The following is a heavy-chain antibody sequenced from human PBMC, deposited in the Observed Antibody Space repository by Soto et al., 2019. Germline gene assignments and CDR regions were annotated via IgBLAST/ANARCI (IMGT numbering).Heavy chain of an antibody. Sequence: GASVKVSCKASGYTFTSYDINWVRQATGQGLEWMGWMNPNSGNTGYAQKFQGRVTMTRNTSISTAYMELSSLRSEDTAVYYCARQLSIAARPGFGYWGQGTLVTLSS. CDR1: GYTFTSYD. CDR2: MNPNSGNT. V-gene: IGHV1-8*01. J-gene: IGHJ4*02. CDR3: ARQLSIAARPGFGY. D-gene: IGHD6-6*01.